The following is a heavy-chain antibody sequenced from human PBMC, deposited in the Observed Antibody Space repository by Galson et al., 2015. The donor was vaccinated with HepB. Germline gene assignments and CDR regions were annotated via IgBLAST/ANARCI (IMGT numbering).Heavy chain of an antibody. Sequence: SLRLSCAASGFTVSSNYMSWVRQAPGKGLEWVSVIYSGDSTYYADSVKGRFTISRDNPKNTLYLQMNSLRAEDTAVYYCARGRPGWYFDLWGRGTLVTVSS. V-gene: IGHV3-53*01. J-gene: IGHJ2*01. CDR3: ARGRPGWYFDL. CDR1: GFTVSSNY. CDR2: IYSGDST.